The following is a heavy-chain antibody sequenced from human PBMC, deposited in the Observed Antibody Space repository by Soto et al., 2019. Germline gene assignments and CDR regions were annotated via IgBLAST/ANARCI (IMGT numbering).Heavy chain of an antibody. D-gene: IGHD6-19*01. CDR3: ARDLIAVAGTGRAYYYYYGMDV. J-gene: IGHJ6*02. CDR1: GFTFSSYG. V-gene: IGHV3-33*01. CDR2: IWYDGSNK. Sequence: GGSLRLSCAASGFTFSSYGMHWVRQAPGKGLEWVAVIWYDGSNKYYADSVKGRFTISRDNSKNTLYLQMNSLRAEDTAVYYCARDLIAVAGTGRAYYYYYGMDVWGQGTTVTVSS.